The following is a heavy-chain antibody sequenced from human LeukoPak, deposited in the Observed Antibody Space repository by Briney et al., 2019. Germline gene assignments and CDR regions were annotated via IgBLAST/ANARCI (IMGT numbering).Heavy chain of an antibody. J-gene: IGHJ4*02. D-gene: IGHD4-17*01. CDR3: AILRVYFDY. Sequence: SETLSLTCAVYGGSFSGYYWGWIRQPPGKGLEWIGEINHSGSTNYNPSLKSRVTISVDTSKNQFSLKLSSVTAADTAVYYCAILRVYFDYWGQGTLVTVSS. CDR2: INHSGST. V-gene: IGHV4-34*01. CDR1: GGSFSGYY.